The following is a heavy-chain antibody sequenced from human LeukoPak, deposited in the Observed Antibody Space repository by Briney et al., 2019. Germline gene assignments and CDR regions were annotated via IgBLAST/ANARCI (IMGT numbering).Heavy chain of an antibody. Sequence: AGGSLRLSCAASGFTFSSYEMNWVRQAPGKGLECVSYISSSGSTIYYADSVKGRFTISRDNAKNSLYLQMNSLKTEDTAVYYCTTGSGGYSYGFPLYYYYYMDVWGKGTTVTVSS. CDR3: TTGSGGYSYGFPLYYYYYMDV. CDR1: GFTFSSYE. D-gene: IGHD5-18*01. V-gene: IGHV3-48*03. CDR2: ISSSGSTI. J-gene: IGHJ6*03.